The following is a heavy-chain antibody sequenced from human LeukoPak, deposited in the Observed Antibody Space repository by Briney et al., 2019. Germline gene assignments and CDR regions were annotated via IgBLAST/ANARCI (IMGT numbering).Heavy chain of an antibody. CDR3: AKEAISYGSGAPYYYYMDV. V-gene: IGHV3-66*02. J-gene: IGHJ6*03. Sequence: GGSLRLSCAASEFSVGSNYMTWVRQAPGKGLEWVSLIYSGGSTYYADSVKGRFTISRDNSKNTLYLQMNSLRAEDTAVYYCAKEAISYGSGAPYYYYMDVWGKGTTVTVSS. CDR2: IYSGGST. D-gene: IGHD3-10*01. CDR1: EFSVGSNY.